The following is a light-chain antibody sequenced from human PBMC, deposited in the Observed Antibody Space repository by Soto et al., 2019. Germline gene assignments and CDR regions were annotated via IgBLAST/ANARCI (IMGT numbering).Light chain of an antibody. V-gene: IGKV3-20*01. Sequence: EIVLTQSPGTLSLSPGERATLSCRASQSFSSSYLAWYQQKPGQAPRLLIYGASSRATGIPDRFSGSGSGTDFTITISRLEPEDFAVYYCQQYGSSPYTFGQGTKLEIK. J-gene: IGKJ2*01. CDR2: GAS. CDR1: QSFSSSY. CDR3: QQYGSSPYT.